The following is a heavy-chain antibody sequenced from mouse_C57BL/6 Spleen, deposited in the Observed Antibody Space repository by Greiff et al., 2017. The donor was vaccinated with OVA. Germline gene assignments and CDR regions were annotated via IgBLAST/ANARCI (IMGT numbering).Heavy chain of an antibody. CDR1: GYTFTSYW. CDR3: ARRVYEGAWFAY. CDR2: IDPSDSYT. V-gene: IGHV1-69*01. D-gene: IGHD2-3*01. J-gene: IGHJ3*01. Sequence: QVQLQQPGAELVMPGASVKLSCKASGYTFTSYWMHWVKQRPGQGLEWLGEIDPSDSYTNYNQKFKGKSTLTVDKSSSTAYMQLSSLTSEDSAVYYCARRVYEGAWFAYWGQGTLVTVSA.